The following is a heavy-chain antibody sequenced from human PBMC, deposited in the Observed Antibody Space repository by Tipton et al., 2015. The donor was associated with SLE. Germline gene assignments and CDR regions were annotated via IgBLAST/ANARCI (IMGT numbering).Heavy chain of an antibody. CDR2: INHSGST. J-gene: IGHJ4*02. CDR1: GGSFSGYY. V-gene: IGHV4-34*01. D-gene: IGHD2-15*01. Sequence: TLSLTCAVYGGSFSGYYWSWIRQPPGKGLEWIGEINHSGSTNYNPSLKSRVTISVDTSKNQFSLKLSSVTAADTAVYYCARDGVVVAATGIAYWGQGTLVTVSS. CDR3: ARDGVVVAATGIAY.